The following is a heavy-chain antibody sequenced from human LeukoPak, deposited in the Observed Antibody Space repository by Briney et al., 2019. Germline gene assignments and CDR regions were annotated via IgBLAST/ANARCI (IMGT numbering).Heavy chain of an antibody. J-gene: IGHJ4*02. CDR2: IYYSGST. CDR1: GGSISSGGYY. D-gene: IGHD2-2*01. V-gene: IGHV4-31*03. CDR3: ARDRGVGYCSSTSCPLGYFDY. Sequence: PSETLSLTCTVSGGSISSGGYYWSWIRQHPGKGLEWIGYIYYSGSTYYNPSLKSRVTISVDTSKNQFSLKLSSVTAADTAVYYCARDRGVGYCSSTSCPLGYFDYWGQGTLVTVSS.